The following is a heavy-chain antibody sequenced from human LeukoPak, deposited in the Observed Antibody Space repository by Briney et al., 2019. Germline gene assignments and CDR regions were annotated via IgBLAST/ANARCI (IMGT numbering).Heavy chain of an antibody. CDR3: ASSTYYYDSSGYSIDY. CDR2: IYSGGST. CDR1: GFTVSSNY. Sequence: GGSLRLSCAASGFTVSSNYMSWVRQAPGKGLEWVSVIYSGGSTYYADSVKGRFTISRHNSKNTLYLQMNSLRAEDTAVYYCASSTYYYDSSGYSIDYWGQGTLVTVSS. J-gene: IGHJ4*02. D-gene: IGHD3-22*01. V-gene: IGHV3-53*04.